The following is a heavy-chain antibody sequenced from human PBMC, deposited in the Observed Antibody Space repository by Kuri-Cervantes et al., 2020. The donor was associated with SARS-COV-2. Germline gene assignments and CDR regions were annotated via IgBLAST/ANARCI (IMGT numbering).Heavy chain of an antibody. CDR3: ARAGYYDFWSGYYPVDY. D-gene: IGHD3-3*01. J-gene: IGHJ4*02. CDR1: GFTFSSYG. V-gene: IGHV3-33*01. Sequence: GGSLRLSCAASGFTFSSYGMHWVRQAPGKGLEWVAVIWYDGSNKNYADSVKGRFTISRDNSKNTLYLQMNSLRAEDTAVYYCARAGYYDFWSGYYPVDYWGQGTLVTVSS. CDR2: IWYDGSNK.